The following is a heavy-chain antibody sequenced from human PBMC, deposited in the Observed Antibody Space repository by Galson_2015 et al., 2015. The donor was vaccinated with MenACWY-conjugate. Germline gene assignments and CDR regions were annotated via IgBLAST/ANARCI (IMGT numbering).Heavy chain of an antibody. D-gene: IGHD5-18*01. CDR2: ISSSGGTT. Sequence: SLRLSCAASAFTFSVHNMNWVRQAPGKGLEWISYISSSGGTTYYADSVKGRFTISRGNGKSSLYLHLNSLRDEDTAVYYCARGARGSNYGNFDCWGQGTLVTVSS. CDR1: AFTFSVHN. CDR3: ARGARGSNYGNFDC. J-gene: IGHJ4*02. V-gene: IGHV3-48*02.